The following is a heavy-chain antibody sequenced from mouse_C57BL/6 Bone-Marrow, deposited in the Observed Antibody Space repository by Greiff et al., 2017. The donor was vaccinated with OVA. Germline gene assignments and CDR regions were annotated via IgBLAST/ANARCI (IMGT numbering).Heavy chain of an antibody. V-gene: IGHV1-82*01. Sequence: VQLQQSGPELVKPGASVKISCKASGYAFSSSWMNWVKQRPGKGLEWIGRMYPGDGDTNYNGKFKGKATLTADKSSSTAYMQLSSLTSEDSAVYFCARGRRDYWGQGTTLTVSS. J-gene: IGHJ2*01. CDR2: MYPGDGDT. CDR1: GYAFSSSW. CDR3: ARGRRDY.